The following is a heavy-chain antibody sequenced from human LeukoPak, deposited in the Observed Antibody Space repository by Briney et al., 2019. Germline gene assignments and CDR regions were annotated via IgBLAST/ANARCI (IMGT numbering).Heavy chain of an antibody. CDR3: ARGGGAVGATYPFDL. J-gene: IGHJ3*01. D-gene: IGHD1-26*01. Sequence: YIYDTEITNYNPSLKSRITISVDTSKNQFSLKLNSVTAADTAVYYCARGGGAVGATYPFDLWGQGTMVTVSS. V-gene: IGHV4-59*09. CDR2: IYDTEIT.